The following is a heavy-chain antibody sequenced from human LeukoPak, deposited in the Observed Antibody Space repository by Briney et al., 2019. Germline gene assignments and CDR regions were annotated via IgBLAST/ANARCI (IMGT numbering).Heavy chain of an antibody. J-gene: IGHJ4*02. CDR1: GFTFNIYW. Sequence: SGGSLRLSCAASGFTFNIYWMSWVRQAPGKGLKWVANINQDGSEKYYVDSVKGRFTISRDNAKNSLYLQMNSLRAEDTAVYYCARDKSYGDSEDYWGQGTLVTVSS. CDR2: INQDGSEK. V-gene: IGHV3-7*05. D-gene: IGHD4-17*01. CDR3: ARDKSYGDSEDY.